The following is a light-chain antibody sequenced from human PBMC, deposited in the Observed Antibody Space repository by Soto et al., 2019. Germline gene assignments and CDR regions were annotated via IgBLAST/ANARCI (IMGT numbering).Light chain of an antibody. J-gene: IGKJ4*01. CDR2: GAS. V-gene: IGKV3-20*01. Sequence: EIVLTQSPGTLSLSPGERATLSCRASQSVSSSYLAWYQQKPGQAPRLLIYGASSRATGIPDRFSGSGSGTDLTLTISRLEPEDFEVYYCQHYNNWLATFGGGTKVDI. CDR3: QHYNNWLAT. CDR1: QSVSSSY.